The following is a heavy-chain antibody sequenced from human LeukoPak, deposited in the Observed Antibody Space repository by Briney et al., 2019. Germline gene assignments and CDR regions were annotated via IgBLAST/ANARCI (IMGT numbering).Heavy chain of an antibody. CDR2: ISSSGRTM. CDR1: GFIFSSYE. V-gene: IGHV3-48*03. D-gene: IGHD2-2*01. CDR3: AAGQLLPGSYYYMDV. Sequence: GGSLRLSCAASGFIFSSYEMSWVRQAPGKGLEWVSYISSSGRTMYYADSVKGRFTVSRDNAKNLLYLQMNSLRSEDTAVYYCAAGQLLPGSYYYMDVWGKGTTVTISS. J-gene: IGHJ6*03.